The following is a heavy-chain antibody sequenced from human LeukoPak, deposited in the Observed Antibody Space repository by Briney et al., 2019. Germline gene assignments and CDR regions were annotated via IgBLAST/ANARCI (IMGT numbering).Heavy chain of an antibody. J-gene: IGHJ4*02. D-gene: IGHD5-18*01. CDR2: IRYDGSNK. Sequence: GSLRLSCAASGFTFSSYGMHWVRQAPGKGLEWVVFIRYDGSNKYYADSVKGRFTISRDNSKNTLYPQMNSLRAEDTAVYYCAKLHTAMVRNYFDYWGQRTLATVSS. CDR3: AKLHTAMVRNYFDY. CDR1: GFTFSSYG. V-gene: IGHV3-30*02.